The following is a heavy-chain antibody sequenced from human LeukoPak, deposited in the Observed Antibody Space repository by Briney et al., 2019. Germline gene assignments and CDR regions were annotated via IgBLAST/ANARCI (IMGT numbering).Heavy chain of an antibody. CDR2: IIPIFGTA. V-gene: IGHV1-69*06. J-gene: IGHJ5*02. D-gene: IGHD3-10*01. Sequence: SVKVSCKASGGTFSGYAISWVRQAPGQGLEWMGGIIPIFGTANYAQKFQGRVTTTADKSTSTAYMELSSLRSEDTAVYYCARHLNYYGSGSPVNWFDPWGQGTLVTVSS. CDR3: ARHLNYYGSGSPVNWFDP. CDR1: GGTFSGYA.